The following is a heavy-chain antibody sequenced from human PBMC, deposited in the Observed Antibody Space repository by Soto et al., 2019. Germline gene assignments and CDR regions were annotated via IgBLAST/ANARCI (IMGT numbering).Heavy chain of an antibody. CDR1: GYTFTSYG. V-gene: IGHV1-18*01. D-gene: IGHD3-22*01. Sequence: GASVKVSCKASGYTFTSYGISWVRQAPGQGLEWMGWISAYNGNTNYAQKLQGRVTMTTDTYTSTAYMELRSLRSDDTVVYFCAMEGDYHDSSGYYYFDYWGQGTLVTVSS. CDR2: ISAYNGNT. CDR3: AMEGDYHDSSGYYYFDY. J-gene: IGHJ4*02.